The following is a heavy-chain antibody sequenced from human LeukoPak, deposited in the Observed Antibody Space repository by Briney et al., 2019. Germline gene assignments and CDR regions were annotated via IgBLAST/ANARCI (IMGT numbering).Heavy chain of an antibody. CDR3: ATTAPTNNYYDSSGYFY. CDR1: GGSISSGGYY. CDR2: IYYSGST. V-gene: IGHV4-31*03. J-gene: IGHJ4*02. D-gene: IGHD3-22*01. Sequence: SETLSLTCTVSGGSISSGGYYWSWIRQHPGKGLEWIVYIYYSGSTYYNPSLKSRVTISVDTSKNQFSLKLSSVTAADTAVYYCATTAPTNNYYDSSGYFYWGQGTLVTVSS.